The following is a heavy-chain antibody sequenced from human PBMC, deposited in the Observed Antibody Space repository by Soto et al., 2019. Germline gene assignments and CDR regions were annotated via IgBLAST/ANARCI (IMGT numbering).Heavy chain of an antibody. V-gene: IGHV3-33*01. J-gene: IGHJ4*02. CDR3: ARDHEYSSSSFPDY. D-gene: IGHD6-6*01. CDR1: GFTFSSYG. Sequence: GGSLRLSCAASGFTFSSYGMHWVRQAPGKGLEWVAVIWYDGSNKYYADSVKGRFTISRDNSKNTLYLQMNSLRAEDTAVYYCARDHEYSSSSFPDYWGQGTLVTVSS. CDR2: IWYDGSNK.